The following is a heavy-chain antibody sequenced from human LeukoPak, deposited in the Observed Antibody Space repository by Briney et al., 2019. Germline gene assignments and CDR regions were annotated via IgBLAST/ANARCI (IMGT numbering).Heavy chain of an antibody. Sequence: GGSLRLSCAASGFTFSSYGMHWVRQAPGKGLEWVAVIWYDGSNKYYADSVKGRFTISRDNSKNTLYLQMNSLRAEDTAVYYCATPTAGTWHFDYWGQGTLVTVSS. D-gene: IGHD1-1*01. V-gene: IGHV3-33*01. CDR2: IWYDGSNK. J-gene: IGHJ4*02. CDR1: GFTFSSYG. CDR3: ATPTAGTWHFDY.